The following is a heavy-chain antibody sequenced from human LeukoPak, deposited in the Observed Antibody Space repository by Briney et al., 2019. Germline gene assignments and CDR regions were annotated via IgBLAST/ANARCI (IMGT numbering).Heavy chain of an antibody. CDR2: IYISGST. CDR1: GGSLSSGSYY. J-gene: IGHJ6*03. CDR3: ARGGLLEWLSSYYYYYMDV. Sequence: SQTLSLTCIVSGGSLSSGSYYWSWIRQPAGKGLEWIGRIYISGSTNYNPSLKSRVTISVDTSKNQFSLKLSSVTAADTAVYYCARGGLLEWLSSYYYYYMDVWGKGTTVTVSS. D-gene: IGHD3-3*01. V-gene: IGHV4-61*02.